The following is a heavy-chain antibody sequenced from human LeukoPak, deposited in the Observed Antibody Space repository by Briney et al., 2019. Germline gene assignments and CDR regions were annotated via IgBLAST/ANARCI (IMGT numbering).Heavy chain of an antibody. CDR1: GGSISSGSYY. CDR2: IYTSGST. J-gene: IGHJ6*03. CDR3: ARSADGATYYYYMDV. Sequence: SETLSLTCTVSGGSISSGSYYRSWIRQPAGKELEWIGRIYTSGSTNYNPSLKSRVTISVDTSKNQFSLKLSSVTAADTAVYYCARSADGATYYYYMDVWGKGTTVTVSS. D-gene: IGHD3-10*01. V-gene: IGHV4-61*02.